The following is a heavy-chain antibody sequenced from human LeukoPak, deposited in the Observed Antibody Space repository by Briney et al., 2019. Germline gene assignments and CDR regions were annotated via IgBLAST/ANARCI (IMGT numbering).Heavy chain of an antibody. Sequence: PGGSLRLSCAASGFTFSSYWMHWVRQAPGKGLVWVSRINSDGSTTSYADSVKGRFTISRDNAKNTLYLQMNSLRAEDTAVYYCARVYCSGGTCYSFAYWGQGTLVTVSS. V-gene: IGHV3-74*01. CDR3: ARVYCSGGTCYSFAY. CDR1: GFTFSSYW. J-gene: IGHJ4*02. D-gene: IGHD2-15*01. CDR2: INSDGSTT.